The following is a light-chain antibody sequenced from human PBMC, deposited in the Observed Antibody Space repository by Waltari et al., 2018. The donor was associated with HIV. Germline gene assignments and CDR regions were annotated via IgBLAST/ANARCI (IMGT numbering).Light chain of an antibody. V-gene: IGLV1-44*01. Sequence: QSVLTQPPSASGPPGQRVPISCSGSTSNIGSRSVTWYQQVPGTAPKLLIYNNNQRPSGVPDRFSGSRSGTSASLAIIGLQSEDEAGYFCATWDDSLKGPVFGGGTRLTVL. CDR2: NNN. J-gene: IGLJ3*02. CDR1: TSNIGSRS. CDR3: ATWDDSLKGPV.